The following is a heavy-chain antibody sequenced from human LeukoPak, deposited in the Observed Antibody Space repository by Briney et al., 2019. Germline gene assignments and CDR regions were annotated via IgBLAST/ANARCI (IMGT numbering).Heavy chain of an antibody. CDR1: GFTFSSYW. D-gene: IGHD6-6*01. CDR2: INSDGSST. CDR3: VLGSYSSSYYYYYYGMDV. J-gene: IGHJ6*02. V-gene: IGHV3-74*01. Sequence: PGGSLRLSCAASGFTFSSYWMHWVRHAPGKGLVWVSRINSDGSSTSYADSVKGRFTISRDNAKNTLYLQMNSLRAEDTAVYYCVLGSYSSSYYYYYYGMDVWGQGTTVTVSS.